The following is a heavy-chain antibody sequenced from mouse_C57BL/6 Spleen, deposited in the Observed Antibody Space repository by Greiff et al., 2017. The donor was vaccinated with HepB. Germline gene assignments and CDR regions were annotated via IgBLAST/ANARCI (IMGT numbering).Heavy chain of an antibody. V-gene: IGHV1-81*01. Sequence: VQLQQSGAELARPGASVKLSCKASGYTFTSYGISWVKQRTGQGLEWIGEIYPRSGNTYYNEKFKGKATLTADKSSSTAYMELRSLTSEDSAVYFCARQNVGDYDWFAYWGQGTLVTVSA. CDR2: IYPRSGNT. J-gene: IGHJ3*01. D-gene: IGHD2-4*01. CDR3: ARQNVGDYDWFAY. CDR1: GYTFTSYG.